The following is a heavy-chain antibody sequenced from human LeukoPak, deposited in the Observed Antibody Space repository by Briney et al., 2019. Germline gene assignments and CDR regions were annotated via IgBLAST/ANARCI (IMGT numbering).Heavy chain of an antibody. Sequence: GRSLRLSCAASGFTFSSYAMHWVRQAPGKGLEWVAVISYDGSNKYYADSVKGRFTISRDNSKNTLYLQMNSLRAEDTAVYYCARVTYYYDSSGSHGDYWGQGTLVTVSS. J-gene: IGHJ4*02. CDR2: ISYDGSNK. CDR1: GFTFSSYA. CDR3: ARVTYYYDSSGSHGDY. D-gene: IGHD3-22*01. V-gene: IGHV3-30*04.